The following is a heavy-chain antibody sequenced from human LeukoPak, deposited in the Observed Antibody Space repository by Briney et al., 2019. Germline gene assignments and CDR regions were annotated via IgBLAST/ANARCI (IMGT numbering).Heavy chain of an antibody. CDR1: GFTFSSYW. D-gene: IGHD2-21*02. V-gene: IGHV3-74*01. CDR3: ARDACGGDCPIYYYYYGMDV. Sequence: GGSLRLSCAASGFTFSSYWMHWVRQAPGKGLVWVSRINSDGSSTSYADSVKGRFTISRDNAKNTLYLQMNSLRAEDTAVYYCARDACGGDCPIYYYYYGMDVWGQGTTVTVSS. CDR2: INSDGSST. J-gene: IGHJ6*02.